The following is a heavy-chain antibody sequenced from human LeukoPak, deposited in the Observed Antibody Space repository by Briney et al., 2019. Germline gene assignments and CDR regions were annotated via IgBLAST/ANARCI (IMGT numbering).Heavy chain of an antibody. J-gene: IGHJ4*02. D-gene: IGHD1-26*01. CDR3: ARVGAATGHFDY. CDR2: ISTYSGNK. CDR1: GYSFAGYG. Sequence: ASVKVSPTPSGYSFAGYGISWVRQPPGQGLEWIGWISTYSGNKNYAHNLQGRITVTTETSTSTAYMELRSLRSDDTAVYYCARVGAATGHFDYWGQGTLVTVSS. V-gene: IGHV1-18*01.